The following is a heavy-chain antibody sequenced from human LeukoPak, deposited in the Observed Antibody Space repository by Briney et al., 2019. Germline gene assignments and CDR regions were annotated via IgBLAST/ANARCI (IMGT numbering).Heavy chain of an antibody. J-gene: IGHJ4*02. D-gene: IGHD3-22*01. Sequence: PGGSLRLSCAASGFTFSSYGMHWVRQAPGKGLEWVAVISYDGSNKYYADSVKGRFTISRDNSKNTLYLQMNSLRAEDTAVYYCAREGDLDYYDSSGFSSFDYWGQGTLVTVSS. V-gene: IGHV3-30*03. CDR2: ISYDGSNK. CDR1: GFTFSSYG. CDR3: AREGDLDYYDSSGFSSFDY.